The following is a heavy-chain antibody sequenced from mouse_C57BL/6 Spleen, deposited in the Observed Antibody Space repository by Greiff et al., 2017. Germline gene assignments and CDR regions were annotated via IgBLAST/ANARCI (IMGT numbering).Heavy chain of an antibody. CDR2: IDPEDGET. J-gene: IGHJ2*01. V-gene: IGHV14-2*01. D-gene: IGHD1-1*01. CDR1: GFNIKDYY. CDR3: ALTTVVAENYFDY. Sequence: DVKLQESGAELVKPGASVKLSCTASGFNIKDYYMHWVKQRTEQGLEWIGRIDPEDGETKYAPKFQGKATLTADTSSNTAYLQLSSLTSEDTAVYYCALTTVVAENYFDYWGQGTTLTVSS.